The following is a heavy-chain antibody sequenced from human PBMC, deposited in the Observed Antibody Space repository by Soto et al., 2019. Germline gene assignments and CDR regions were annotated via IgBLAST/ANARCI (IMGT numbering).Heavy chain of an antibody. CDR2: ISYDGNDE. D-gene: IGHD3-3*01. CDR1: GFTFSSYA. Sequence: QVQLVESGGGVVQPGSSLRLSCAASGFTFSSYAMHWVRQAPGKGLEWVAVISYDGNDESHTDSVKGRFTISRDTSKNTLYLQMNSLRPEDTAIYYCAKDRTSHFWSAYFDSWGQGTLIAVSS. CDR3: AKDRTSHFWSAYFDS. J-gene: IGHJ4*02. V-gene: IGHV3-30-3*01.